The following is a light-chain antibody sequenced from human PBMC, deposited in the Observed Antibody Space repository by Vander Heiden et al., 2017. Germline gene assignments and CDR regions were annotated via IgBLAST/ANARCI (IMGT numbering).Light chain of an antibody. Sequence: EIGFTQSPATLSLSPGERATLSCRASQSVSSYLAWYQQKPGQAPRLLIYDASNRATGIPARFSGSGSGTDFTLTISSLEPEDFAVYYCQQRSNWPPTFGQGTKVEIK. CDR3: QQRSNWPPT. CDR2: DAS. V-gene: IGKV3-11*01. J-gene: IGKJ1*01. CDR1: QSVSSY.